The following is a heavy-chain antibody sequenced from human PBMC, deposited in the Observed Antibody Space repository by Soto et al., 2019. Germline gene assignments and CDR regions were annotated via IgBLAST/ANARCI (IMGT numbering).Heavy chain of an antibody. D-gene: IGHD3-10*01. CDR3: ARDRGWFGELLAPFDY. V-gene: IGHV3-48*02. Sequence: EVQLVESGGGLVQPGGSLRLSCAASGFTFSSYSMNWVRQAPGKGLEWVSYISSSSSTIYYADSVKGRFTISRDNAKNSLYLQMNSLSDEDTAVYYCARDRGWFGELLAPFDYWGQGTLVTVSS. CDR1: GFTFSSYS. CDR2: ISSSSSTI. J-gene: IGHJ4*02.